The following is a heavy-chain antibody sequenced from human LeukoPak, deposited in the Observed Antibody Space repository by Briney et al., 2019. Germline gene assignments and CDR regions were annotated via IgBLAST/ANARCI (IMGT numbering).Heavy chain of an antibody. V-gene: IGHV3-30-3*01. CDR1: GFTFSSYA. CDR3: ARGDYNYDILTGYYVFYGMDV. J-gene: IGHJ6*02. CDR2: ISYDGSNK. D-gene: IGHD3-9*01. Sequence: GGPLRLSCAASGFTFSSYAMHWVRQAPGKGLEWVAVISYDGSNKYYADSVKGRFTISRDNSKNTLYLQMNSLRAEDTAVYYCARGDYNYDILTGYYVFYGMDVWGQGTTVTVSS.